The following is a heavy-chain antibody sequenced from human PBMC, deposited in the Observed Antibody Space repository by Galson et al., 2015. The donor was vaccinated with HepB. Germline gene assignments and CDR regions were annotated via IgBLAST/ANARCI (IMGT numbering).Heavy chain of an antibody. V-gene: IGHV3-74*01. CDR2: MSNDERNI. CDR3: ARGGVPGGMDV. Sequence: SLRLSCAASGFSFSNYWMDWVRQAPGEGLEWVSDMSNDERNIRRYADSVKGRFTISRDNAKNTLYLYMNSLRVDDTALYYWARGGVPGGMDVWGQGTMVTVSS. CDR1: GFSFSNYW. J-gene: IGHJ6*02. D-gene: IGHD3-16*01.